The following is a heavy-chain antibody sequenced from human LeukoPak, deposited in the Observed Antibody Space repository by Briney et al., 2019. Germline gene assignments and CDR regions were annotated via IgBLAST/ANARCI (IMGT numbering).Heavy chain of an antibody. CDR3: TRGSIAYYYMDV. J-gene: IGHJ6*03. Sequence: SETLSLTCTVSGGSINSYYWSWIRQPPGKGLEWIGYMYYSGSTNYNPSLKSRVTMSVDTSKNQFSLKLSSVTAADTAVYYCTRGSIAYYYMDVWGKGTTVTISS. D-gene: IGHD3-22*01. CDR1: GGSINSYY. V-gene: IGHV4-59*01. CDR2: MYYSGST.